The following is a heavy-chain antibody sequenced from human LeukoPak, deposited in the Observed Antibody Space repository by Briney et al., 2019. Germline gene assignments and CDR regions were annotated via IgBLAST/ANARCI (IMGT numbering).Heavy chain of an antibody. Sequence: GGSLRLSCAASGFTFSDHYMDWVRQAPGKGLEWVSAISDGGGQTYYADSVKGRFTISRDNSKNTLYLQMNSLRAEDTAVYYCAKDGWGSGTYFYYFDCWGQGTLVTVSS. CDR1: GFTFSDHY. J-gene: IGHJ4*02. V-gene: IGHV3-23*01. D-gene: IGHD1-26*01. CDR3: AKDGWGSGTYFYYFDC. CDR2: ISDGGGQT.